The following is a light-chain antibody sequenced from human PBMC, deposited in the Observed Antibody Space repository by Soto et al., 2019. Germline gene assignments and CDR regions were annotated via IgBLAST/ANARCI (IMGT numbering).Light chain of an antibody. Sequence: IVMTQCTDTLSVSPGERASLSCRASQSVSIKLAWYQQKPGQAPRLLIYDTSTRATGIPARFSGSGSGTEFTLTISSLQSEDFAVYYCQQYNNWPPITFGQGTRLEIK. CDR3: QQYNNWPPIT. J-gene: IGKJ5*01. V-gene: IGKV3-15*01. CDR1: QSVSIK. CDR2: DTS.